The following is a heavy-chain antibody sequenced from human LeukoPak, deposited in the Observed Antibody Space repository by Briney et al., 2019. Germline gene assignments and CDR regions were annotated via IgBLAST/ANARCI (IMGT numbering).Heavy chain of an antibody. CDR3: ARDHCSSTSCYNP. V-gene: IGHV3-20*04. Sequence: PGGSLRLSCAASGFTFSSYAMSWVRQAPGKGLEWVSGINWNGGSTGYADSVKGRFTIARDNAKNSLYLQMNSLRAEDTALYYCARDHCSSTSCYNPWGQGTLVTVSS. D-gene: IGHD2-2*02. CDR2: INWNGGST. J-gene: IGHJ5*02. CDR1: GFTFSSYA.